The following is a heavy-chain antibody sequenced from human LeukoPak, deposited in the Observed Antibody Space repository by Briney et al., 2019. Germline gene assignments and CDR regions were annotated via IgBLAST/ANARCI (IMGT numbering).Heavy chain of an antibody. D-gene: IGHD2-2*01. V-gene: IGHV1-2*02. CDR2: IDPNSGGT. J-gene: IGHJ3*02. Sequence: ASVKVSCKASGYTFTGYYIRWVRQAPGQGLEWMAWIDPNSGGTNYAQKFEGRVTMTRDASISTAYMELSRLRSDDTAVYYCAALGYCSTSSCLRGAFDIWGQGTLVTVSS. CDR3: AALGYCSTSSCLRGAFDI. CDR1: GYTFTGYY.